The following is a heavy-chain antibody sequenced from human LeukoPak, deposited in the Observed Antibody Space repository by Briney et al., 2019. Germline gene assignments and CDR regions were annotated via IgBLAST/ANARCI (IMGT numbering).Heavy chain of an antibody. CDR1: GFTFSSYS. Sequence: GGSLRLSCAASGFTFSSYSMNWVRQAPGKGLEWVSSISIGSTYIYYADSVKGRFTISRDNAKKSLYLQMNSLRAEDTAVYYCARGVDNWNQCPSDYWGQGTLVTVSS. J-gene: IGHJ4*02. D-gene: IGHD1-20*01. CDR3: ARGVDNWNQCPSDY. CDR2: ISIGSTYI. V-gene: IGHV3-21*01.